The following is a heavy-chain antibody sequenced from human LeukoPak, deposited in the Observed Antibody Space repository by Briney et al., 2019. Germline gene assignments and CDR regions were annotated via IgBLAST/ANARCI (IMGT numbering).Heavy chain of an antibody. CDR1: GGSFSGYD. CDR3: ARLLRGYSGYDIADY. D-gene: IGHD5-12*01. V-gene: IGHV4-34*01. Sequence: SETLSLTCGVDGGSFSGYDWTWVRQPPGKGLEWIRQINSGGDTNYNPSLKSRVTISVDTSKNQFSLKLSSVTAADTAVYYCARLLRGYSGYDIADYWGQGTLVTVSS. J-gene: IGHJ4*02. CDR2: INSGGDT.